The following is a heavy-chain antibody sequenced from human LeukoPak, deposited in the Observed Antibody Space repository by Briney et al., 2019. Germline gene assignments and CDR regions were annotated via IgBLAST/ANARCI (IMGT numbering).Heavy chain of an antibody. CDR1: GGTFSSYA. J-gene: IGHJ5*02. V-gene: IGHV1-69*06. CDR3: ARAGDIVVVPAARPEENWFDP. D-gene: IGHD2-2*01. Sequence: ASVKFSCKASGGTFSSYAISWVRQAPGQGLEWMGGIIPIFGTANYAQKFQGRVTITADKSTSTAYMELSSLRSEDTAVYYCARAGDIVVVPAARPEENWFDPWGQGTLVTVSS. CDR2: IIPIFGTA.